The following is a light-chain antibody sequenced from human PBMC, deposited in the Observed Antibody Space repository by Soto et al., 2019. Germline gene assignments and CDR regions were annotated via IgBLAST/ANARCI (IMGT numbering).Light chain of an antibody. Sequence: QSVLTRPASVSGSPGQSITISCTGTSSDVGGYNYVSWYQQHPGKAPKLMIYEVSNRPSGISTRFSGSKSGNTASLTISGLQAEDEGDYYCSSYTSSISVIFGGGTKVTVL. CDR1: SSDVGGYNY. J-gene: IGLJ2*01. CDR2: EVS. V-gene: IGLV2-14*01. CDR3: SSYTSSISVI.